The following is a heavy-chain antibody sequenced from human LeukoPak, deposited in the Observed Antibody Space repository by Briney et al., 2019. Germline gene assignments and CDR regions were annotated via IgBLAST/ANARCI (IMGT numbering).Heavy chain of an antibody. V-gene: IGHV5-51*01. CDR2: IYPGDSET. CDR1: GFSFTTYW. D-gene: IGHD3-10*01. Sequence: GESLKISCKGSGFSFTTYWIGWVRQMPGQGLEWMGIIYPGDSETRYSPSFQGQVTIPADKSLPSAYLQWSSLKASDTARYYCAGVRIGGPLRSWGQGTLVTVSS. J-gene: IGHJ4*02. CDR3: AGVRIGGPLRS.